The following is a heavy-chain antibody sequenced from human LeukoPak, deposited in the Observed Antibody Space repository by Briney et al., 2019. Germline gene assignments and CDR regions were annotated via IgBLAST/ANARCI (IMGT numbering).Heavy chain of an antibody. Sequence: PGRSLRLSCAASGFIFSSYAMHWVRQAPGKGLEWVAVISYDGSNKYYADSVKGRFTISRDNSKNTMYLQMNSLRAEDTAVYYCAREMEYYYDSSGGYWGQGTLVTVSS. D-gene: IGHD3-22*01. V-gene: IGHV3-30*04. J-gene: IGHJ4*02. CDR2: ISYDGSNK. CDR3: AREMEYYYDSSGGY. CDR1: GFIFSSYA.